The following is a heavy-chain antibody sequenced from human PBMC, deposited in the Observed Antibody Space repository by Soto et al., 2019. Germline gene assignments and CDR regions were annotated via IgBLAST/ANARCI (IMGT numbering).Heavy chain of an antibody. CDR1: GFNFGVFG. J-gene: IGHJ4*02. V-gene: IGHV3-30*03. Sequence: GGSLRLSCAASGFNFGVFGMHWVRQAPGKGLEWLSVLSYEGSEEYYADSVRGRVTISRDNSKNTLFLQMDSLRVDDTGVYYCALTRRSSLLEVAGPGFEYWGQGTLVTVSS. D-gene: IGHD6-19*01. CDR2: LSYEGSEE. CDR3: ALTRRSSLLEVAGPGFEY.